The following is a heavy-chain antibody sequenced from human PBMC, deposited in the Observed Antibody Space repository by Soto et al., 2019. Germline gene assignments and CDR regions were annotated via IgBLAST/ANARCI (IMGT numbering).Heavy chain of an antibody. CDR3: AKDGLGYCSSTSCYRHYYYGMDV. V-gene: IGHV3-23*01. CDR2: ISGSGGST. Sequence: GGSLRLSCAASGFTFSSYAMSWVRQAPGKGLEWVSAISGSGGSTYYADSVKGRFTISRDNSKNTLYLQMNSLRADDSAMYFCAKDGLGYCSSTSCYRHYYYGMDVWGQGTTVTVSS. D-gene: IGHD2-2*02. J-gene: IGHJ6*02. CDR1: GFTFSSYA.